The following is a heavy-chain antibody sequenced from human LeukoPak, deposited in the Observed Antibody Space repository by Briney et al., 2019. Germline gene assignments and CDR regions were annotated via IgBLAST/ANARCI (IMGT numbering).Heavy chain of an antibody. Sequence: PGGSLRLSCAASGFTFSSYKMNWVRQAPGKGLEWVSYISSSGTPIHYADSVKGRFTISRDNAKNSLFLQMNSLRAEDTAVYYCAREKTACGGDCYDSWGQGTLVTVSS. J-gene: IGHJ4*02. V-gene: IGHV3-48*03. CDR2: ISSSGTPI. CDR1: GFTFSSYK. CDR3: AREKTACGGDCYDS. D-gene: IGHD2-21*01.